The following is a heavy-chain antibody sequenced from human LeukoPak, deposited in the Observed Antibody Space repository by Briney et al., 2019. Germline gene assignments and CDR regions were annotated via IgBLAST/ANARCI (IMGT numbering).Heavy chain of an antibody. Sequence: SETLSLTCTVSGGSISSYYWSWIRQPPGKGLEWIGYIYYSGSTNYNPSLKSRVTISVDTSKNQFSLKLSSVTAADTAVYYRARGRARAYFDLWGRGTLVTVSS. CDR3: ARGRARAYFDL. CDR2: IYYSGST. J-gene: IGHJ2*01. CDR1: GGSISSYY. V-gene: IGHV4-59*01.